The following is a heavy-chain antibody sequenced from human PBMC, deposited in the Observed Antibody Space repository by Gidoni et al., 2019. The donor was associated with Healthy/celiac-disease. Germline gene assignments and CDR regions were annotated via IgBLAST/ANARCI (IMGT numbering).Heavy chain of an antibody. CDR2: IYYSGST. V-gene: IGHV4-39*01. J-gene: IGHJ3*02. CDR1: GGSISSRSYY. D-gene: IGHD3-22*01. Sequence: QLQLQESGPGLVKPSETLSLTCTVSGGSISSRSYYWGWIRQPPGKGLEWIGSIYYSGSTYYNPSLKSRVTISVDTSKNQFSLKLSSVTAADTAVYYCARLRLLTMIVVVPDAFDIWGQGTMVTVSS. CDR3: ARLRLLTMIVVVPDAFDI.